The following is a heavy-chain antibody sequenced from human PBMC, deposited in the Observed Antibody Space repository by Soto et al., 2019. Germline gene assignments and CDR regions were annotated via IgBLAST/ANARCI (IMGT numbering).Heavy chain of an antibody. V-gene: IGHV3-23*01. CDR3: ATVGRANYFDN. Sequence: VGSLRLSCAASGFTFSSYALTWVRQAPGKGLEWVSVISGGGINTLYADSVKGRFTISRDNSKNTLYLQMNSLRADDTAVYYCATVGRANYFDNCGQGTLVTVSS. CDR2: ISGGGINT. CDR1: GFTFSSYA. J-gene: IGHJ4*02.